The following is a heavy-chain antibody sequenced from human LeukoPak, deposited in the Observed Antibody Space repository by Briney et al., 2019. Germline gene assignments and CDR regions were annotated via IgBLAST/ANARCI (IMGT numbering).Heavy chain of an antibody. D-gene: IGHD3-3*01. J-gene: IGHJ6*02. CDR2: INHSGST. CDR3: ARGIDDFWSGPHYYGMDV. CDR1: GGSFSGYY. Sequence: SETLSLTCAVYGGSFSGYYWSWIRQPPGKGLEWIGEINHSGSTNYNPSLKSRVTISVDTSKNQFSLKLSSVTAADTAVYYCARGIDDFWSGPHYYGMDVWGQGTTVTVSS. V-gene: IGHV4-34*01.